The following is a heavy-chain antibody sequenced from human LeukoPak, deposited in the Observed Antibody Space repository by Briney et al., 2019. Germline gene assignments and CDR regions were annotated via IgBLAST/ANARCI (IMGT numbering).Heavy chain of an antibody. CDR2: ISYDGSNK. CDR1: GFTFSSYG. Sequence: VGSLRLSCAASGFTFSSYGMHWVRQAPGKGLEWVAVISYDGSNKYYADSVKGRFTISRDNSKNTLYLQMNSLRAEDTAVYYCAKAPWGVVTATHNLDYWGQGTLVTVSS. J-gene: IGHJ4*02. V-gene: IGHV3-30*18. D-gene: IGHD2-21*02. CDR3: AKAPWGVVTATHNLDY.